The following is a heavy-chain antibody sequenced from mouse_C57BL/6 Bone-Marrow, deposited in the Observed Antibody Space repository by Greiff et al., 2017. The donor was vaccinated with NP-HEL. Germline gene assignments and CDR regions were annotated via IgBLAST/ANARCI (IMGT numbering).Heavy chain of an antibody. CDR1: GFNIKDDY. Sequence: VQLQQSGAELVRPGASVQLSCTASGFNIKDDYMHWVKQRPEQGLEWIGWIDPENGDTEYASKFQGKATITADTSSNTAYLQLSSLTSEDTAVYYCTTGDGYDFDYWGQGTTLTVSS. J-gene: IGHJ2*01. CDR3: TTGDGYDFDY. CDR2: IDPENGDT. D-gene: IGHD2-2*01. V-gene: IGHV14-4*01.